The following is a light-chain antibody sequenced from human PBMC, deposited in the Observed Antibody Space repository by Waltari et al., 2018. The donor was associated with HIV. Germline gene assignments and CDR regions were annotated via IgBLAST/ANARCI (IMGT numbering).Light chain of an antibody. J-gene: IGKJ4*01. CDR3: MQALEIPLT. CDR1: QSLLHNNGYNY. Sequence: DIVMTQPPFFLPVSPGEPASIACRSSQSLLHNNGYNYLHWYMQRPVQSPQLLYYLASHRASGGPDRFSGSGSGTDFTLHIKEVESDDVGLYFCMQALEIPLTFGGGTKVEIK. V-gene: IGKV2-28*01. CDR2: LAS.